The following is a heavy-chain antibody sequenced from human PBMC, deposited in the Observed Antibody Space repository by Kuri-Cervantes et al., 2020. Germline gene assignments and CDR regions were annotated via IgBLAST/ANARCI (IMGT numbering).Heavy chain of an antibody. J-gene: IGHJ5*02. CDR2: ISSSGSTI. V-gene: IGHV3-11*01. Sequence: GGSLRLSCAASGFTFSDYYMSWIRQAPGKGLEWVSYISSSGSTIYYADSVKGRFTISRDNAKNSLYLQMNSLRVEDTAVYYCAKPFMVRGGSITRSFDPWGQGTLVTDSS. CDR3: AKPFMVRGGSITRSFDP. CDR1: GFTFSDYY. D-gene: IGHD3-10*01.